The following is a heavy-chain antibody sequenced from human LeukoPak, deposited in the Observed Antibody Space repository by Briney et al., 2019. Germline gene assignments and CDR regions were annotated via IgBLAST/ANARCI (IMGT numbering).Heavy chain of an antibody. Sequence: NPGGSLRLSCAASGFAFSRYSMNWVRQAPGKGLEWVSSISYSGPHMFYADSVRGRFTISRDNAENSLFLQMNSLRAEDAAVYFCASNDYRDEGIDSWGQGTLVTVSS. V-gene: IGHV3-21*01. J-gene: IGHJ4*02. CDR3: ASNDYRDEGIDS. CDR2: ISYSGPHM. D-gene: IGHD4-17*01. CDR1: GFAFSRYS.